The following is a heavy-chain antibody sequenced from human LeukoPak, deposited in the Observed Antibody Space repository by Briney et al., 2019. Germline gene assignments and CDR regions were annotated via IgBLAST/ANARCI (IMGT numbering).Heavy chain of an antibody. V-gene: IGHV4-38-2*02. CDR3: ARKTSSWYSVAGNDAFDI. CDR2: IYHSGST. D-gene: IGHD6-13*01. J-gene: IGHJ3*02. CDR1: GYSISSGYY. Sequence: PSETLSLTCTVSGYSISSGYYWGWIRQPPGKGLEWIGSIYHSGSTYYNPSLKSRVTISVDTSKNQFSLKLSSVTAADTAVYYCARKTSSWYSVAGNDAFDIWGQGTMVTVSS.